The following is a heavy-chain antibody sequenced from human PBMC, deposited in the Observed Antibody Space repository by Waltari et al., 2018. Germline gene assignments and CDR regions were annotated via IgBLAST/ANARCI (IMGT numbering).Heavy chain of an antibody. CDR2: IDWDDDK. CDR3: ARRRLVGATNRHFDY. D-gene: IGHD1-26*01. V-gene: IGHV2-70*15. Sequence: QLPLRESGPALVKPAQTLTLTCTFSGFSLSTSGMCVSWIRQPPGKALEWLARIDWDDDKYYSTTLKTRLNISKDTSKMQVVLIRTNMDPVDTATYYCARRRLVGATNRHFDYWGQGTMVTVSS. J-gene: IGHJ4*02. CDR1: GFSLSTSGMC.